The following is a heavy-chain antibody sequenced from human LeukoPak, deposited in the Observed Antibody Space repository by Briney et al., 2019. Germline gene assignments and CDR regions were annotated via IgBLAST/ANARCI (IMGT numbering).Heavy chain of an antibody. CDR1: GYTFTSYG. J-gene: IGHJ4*02. CDR3: ARSRRYSSGWYYFDY. D-gene: IGHD6-13*01. V-gene: IGHV1-18*04. Sequence: ASVKVSCKASGYTFTSYGISWVRQAPGQGLEWMGWISAYNGNTNYAQKLQDRVTMTTDTSTGTAYMELRSLRSDDTAVYYCARSRRYSSGWYYFDYWGQGTLVTVSS. CDR2: ISAYNGNT.